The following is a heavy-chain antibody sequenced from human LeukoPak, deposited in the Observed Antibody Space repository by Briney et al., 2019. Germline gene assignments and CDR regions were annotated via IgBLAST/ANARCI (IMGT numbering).Heavy chain of an antibody. CDR1: GGSISSGGYY. V-gene: IGHV4-39*01. CDR2: IYYSGST. J-gene: IGHJ5*02. D-gene: IGHD3-22*01. Sequence: SETLSFTCTVSGGSISSGGYYWSWIRQPPGKGLEWIGSIYYSGSTYYNPSLKSRVTISVDTSKNQFSLKLSSVTAADTAVYYCARVNYYDSSGYYISSGWFDPWGQGTLVTVSS. CDR3: ARVNYYDSSGYYISSGWFDP.